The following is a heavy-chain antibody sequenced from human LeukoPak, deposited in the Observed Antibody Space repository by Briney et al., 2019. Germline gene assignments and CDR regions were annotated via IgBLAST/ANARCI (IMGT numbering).Heavy chain of an antibody. CDR3: AGERLAATGTGWFEP. D-gene: IGHD6-13*01. V-gene: IGHV3-30*04. CDR1: GFTFSSYA. J-gene: IGHJ5*02. Sequence: GGSLRLSCAASGFTFSSYAIHWVRQAPGKGLEWVAVISDDGSSKYYADSVKGRFTISRDNSKNTLYLQMNSLRAEDTAVYFCAGERLAATGTGWFEPWGQGTLVTVSS. CDR2: ISDDGSSK.